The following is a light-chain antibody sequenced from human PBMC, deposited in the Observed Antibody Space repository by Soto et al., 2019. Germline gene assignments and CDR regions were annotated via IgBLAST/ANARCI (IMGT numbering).Light chain of an antibody. CDR1: QSVSSY. CDR2: DAS. CDR3: QQRSNWPPLT. V-gene: IGKV3-11*01. J-gene: IGKJ4*01. Sequence: EIVLTRSPATLSLSPGERATLSCKAGQSVSSYLAWYQQKPGQAPRLLIYDASNRATGIPARFSGSGSGTDFTLTISSLEPEDFAVYYCQQRSNWPPLTFGGGTKVEIK.